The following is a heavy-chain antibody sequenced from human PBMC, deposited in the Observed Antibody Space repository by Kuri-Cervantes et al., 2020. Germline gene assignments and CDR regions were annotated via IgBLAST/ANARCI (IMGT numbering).Heavy chain of an antibody. CDR2: IIPIFGTA. CDR1: GGTFSSYA. Sequence: SVKVSCKASGGTFSSYAISWVRQAPGQGLECMGGIIPIFGTANYAQKFQGRVTITADKSTSTAYMELSSLRSEDTAVYYCAREAWSDEAGYWGQGTLVTVSS. J-gene: IGHJ4*02. V-gene: IGHV1-69*06. D-gene: IGHD6-19*01. CDR3: AREAWSDEAGY.